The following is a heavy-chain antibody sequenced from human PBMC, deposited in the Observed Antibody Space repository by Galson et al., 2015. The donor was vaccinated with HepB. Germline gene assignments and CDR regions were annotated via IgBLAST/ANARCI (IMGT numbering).Heavy chain of an antibody. CDR3: ARDWMDWFDP. J-gene: IGHJ5*02. CDR1: GISFDEYG. V-gene: IGHV3-20*04. Sequence: SLRLSCAASGISFDEYGMSWVRQAPGKGLEWVSGVNWNGGSTGYADSVKGRFTITRDNAKNSLYLQMNSLRAEDTAVYYCARDWMDWFDPWGQGTLVTVSS. D-gene: IGHD2-2*03. CDR2: VNWNGGST.